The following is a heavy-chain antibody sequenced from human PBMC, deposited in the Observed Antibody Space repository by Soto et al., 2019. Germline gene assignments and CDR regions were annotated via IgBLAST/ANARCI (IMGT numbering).Heavy chain of an antibody. J-gene: IGHJ6*03. V-gene: IGHV1-8*01. CDR3: ARGRSQYTIFGVVYYYMDV. CDR1: GYTFTSYD. D-gene: IGHD3-3*01. CDR2: MNPNSGNT. Sequence: ASVKVSCKASGYTFTSYDINWVRQATGQGLEWMGWMNPNSGNTGYAQKFQGRVTMTRNTSISTAYMELSSLRSEDTAVYYCARGRSQYTIFGVVYYYMDVWGKGTTVTVSS.